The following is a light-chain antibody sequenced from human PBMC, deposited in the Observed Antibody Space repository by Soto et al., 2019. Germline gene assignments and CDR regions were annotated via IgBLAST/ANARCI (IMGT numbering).Light chain of an antibody. CDR1: QSVRSSY. Sequence: DIVLTQSPGTLSLSPGERATLSCRASQSVRSSYLAWYQQKPGQAPRLLIYGASSRATGIPARFRGSGSGTDFTLTISILEPEDLAVYYCQQDGGSPPYTFGRGTKLA. V-gene: IGKV3-20*01. CDR2: GAS. CDR3: QQDGGSPPYT. J-gene: IGKJ2*01.